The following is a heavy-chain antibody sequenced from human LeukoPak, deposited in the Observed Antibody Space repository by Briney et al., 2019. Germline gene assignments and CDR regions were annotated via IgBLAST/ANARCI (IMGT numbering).Heavy chain of an antibody. CDR2: IKQDGSEK. J-gene: IGHJ6*02. CDR1: GFTFSSYW. D-gene: IGHD6-13*01. CDR3: ARVANSSSWYSWYYYYGMDV. V-gene: IGHV3-7*01. Sequence: GGSLRLSCAASGFTFSSYWMSWVRQAPGKGLEWVANIKQDGSEKYYVDSVKGRFTISRDNAKNSLYLQMNSLRAEDTAVYYCARVANSSSWYSWYYYYGMDVWGQGATVTVSS.